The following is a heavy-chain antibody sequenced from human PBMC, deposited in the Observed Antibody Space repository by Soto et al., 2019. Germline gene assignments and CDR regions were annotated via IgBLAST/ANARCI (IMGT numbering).Heavy chain of an antibody. J-gene: IGHJ5*02. D-gene: IGHD3-22*01. CDR2: ISAYNGNS. V-gene: IGHV1-18*04. CDR1: GFIFASYA. Sequence: ASVKVSCKSSGFIFASYAFTWGLQAPGQGLEWMGWISAYNGNSNSAQKFQGRVTLTTDTSTSTAYMELRSLRSDDTAVYYCARDLAPYTYDSSGPFGSSWGQGTLVTVSS. CDR3: ARDLAPYTYDSSGPFGSS.